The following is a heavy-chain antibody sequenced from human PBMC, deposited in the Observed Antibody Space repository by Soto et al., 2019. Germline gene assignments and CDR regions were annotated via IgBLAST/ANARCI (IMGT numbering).Heavy chain of an antibody. D-gene: IGHD3-3*01. Sequence: ASVKVSCKASGYTFTSYGISWVRQAPGQGLEWMGWISAYNGNTNYAQKLQGRVTMTTDTSTSTAYMELRSLRSDDTAVYYCARGPRGGFWSGYAFYYYYGVDVWGQGTTVTVSS. CDR2: ISAYNGNT. J-gene: IGHJ6*02. CDR3: ARGPRGGFWSGYAFYYYYGVDV. V-gene: IGHV1-18*04. CDR1: GYTFTSYG.